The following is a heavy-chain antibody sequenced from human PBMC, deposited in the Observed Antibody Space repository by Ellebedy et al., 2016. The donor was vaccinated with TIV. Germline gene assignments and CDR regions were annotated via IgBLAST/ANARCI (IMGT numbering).Heavy chain of an antibody. CDR2: IYYSGST. J-gene: IGHJ2*01. Sequence: SETLSLTCTVSGGSISSYYWSWIRQPPGKGLEWIGYIYYSGSTNYNPSLKSRVTISVDTSKNQFSLKLSSVTAADTAVYYCARDPGYCSGGSCYVSWYFDLWGRGTLVTVSS. CDR1: GGSISSYY. V-gene: IGHV4-59*01. D-gene: IGHD2-15*01. CDR3: ARDPGYCSGGSCYVSWYFDL.